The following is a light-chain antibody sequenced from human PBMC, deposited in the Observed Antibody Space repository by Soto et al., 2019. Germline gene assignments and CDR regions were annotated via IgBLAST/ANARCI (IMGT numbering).Light chain of an antibody. V-gene: IGKV1-39*01. CDR3: QQTYTLPRT. J-gene: IGKJ1*01. Sequence: IQMTQSPSSLSASVGERVTIACRASQTVSKFVNWYQQKPGKVPTLLIFTTSTLHSGVPSRFSGSGSGTEFTLTINGLQPEDLATYYCQQTYTLPRTFAQGTKVDIK. CDR1: QTVSKF. CDR2: TTS.